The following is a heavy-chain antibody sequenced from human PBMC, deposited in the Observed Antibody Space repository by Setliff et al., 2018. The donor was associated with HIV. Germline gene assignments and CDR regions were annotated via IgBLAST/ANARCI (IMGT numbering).Heavy chain of an antibody. CDR1: GYSFTNYW. V-gene: IGHV5-51*01. CDR3: ARRMRYSDSSGYYGHYFDS. J-gene: IGHJ4*02. D-gene: IGHD3-22*01. Sequence: GESLKISCKASGYSFTNYWIGWVRQMPGKGLEWMGIIYPGDSDPRYSPSFQGQVTISADKSISTAYLQWSSLKASDTAMYYCARRMRYSDSSGYYGHYFDSWGQGTLVTVS. CDR2: IYPGDSDP.